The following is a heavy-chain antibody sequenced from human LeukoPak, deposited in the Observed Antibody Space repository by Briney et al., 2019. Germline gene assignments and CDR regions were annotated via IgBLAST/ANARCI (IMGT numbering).Heavy chain of an antibody. CDR2: ISYDGSNK. D-gene: IGHD5-18*01. J-gene: IGHJ3*02. Sequence: PGGSLRLSCAASGFTSSSYAMHWVRQAPGKGLEWVAVISYDGSNKYYADSVKGRFTISRDNSKNTLYLQMNSLRAEDTAVYYCARWDTAMVNDAFDIWGQGTMVTVSS. CDR1: GFTSSSYA. CDR3: ARWDTAMVNDAFDI. V-gene: IGHV3-30-3*01.